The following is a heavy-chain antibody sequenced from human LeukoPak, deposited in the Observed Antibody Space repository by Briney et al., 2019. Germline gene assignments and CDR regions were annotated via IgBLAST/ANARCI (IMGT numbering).Heavy chain of an antibody. Sequence: SETLSLTCTVSGGSISSYYWSWIRQPPGKGLEWIGYIYYSGSTNYNPSLKSRVTISVDTSKNQFSLKLSSVTAADTAVYYCARHESSIFYYGSGSYSYFDYWGQGTLVTVSS. D-gene: IGHD3-10*01. CDR3: ARHESSIFYYGSGSYSYFDY. J-gene: IGHJ4*02. V-gene: IGHV4-59*08. CDR1: GGSISSYY. CDR2: IYYSGST.